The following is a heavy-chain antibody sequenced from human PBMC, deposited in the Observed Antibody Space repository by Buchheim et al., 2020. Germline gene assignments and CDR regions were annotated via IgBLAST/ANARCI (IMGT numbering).Heavy chain of an antibody. V-gene: IGHV1-46*03. D-gene: IGHD6-13*01. CDR2: INPSGGST. J-gene: IGHJ4*02. CDR1: GYTFTSYY. CDR3: ARDGASQGAAAGLDY. Sequence: QVQLVQSGAEVKKPGASVKVSCKASGYTFTSYYMHWVRQAPGQGLEWMGIINPSGGSTRYAQKFQGRVTMTRDTSTSRVYMELSSLRSEDTAVYYCARDGASQGAAAGLDYWGQGTL.